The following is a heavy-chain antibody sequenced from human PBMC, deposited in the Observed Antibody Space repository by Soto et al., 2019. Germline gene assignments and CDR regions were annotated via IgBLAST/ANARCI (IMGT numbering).Heavy chain of an antibody. CDR2: IIPIFGTA. V-gene: IGHV1-69*13. CDR1: GGTFSSYA. J-gene: IGHJ6*02. Sequence: ASVKVSCKASGGTFSSYAISWVRQAPGQGLEWMGGIIPIFGTANYAQKFQGRVTITADESTSTAYMELSSLRSGDTAVYYCARDHYYDSSGFLVGMDVWGQGTTVTVSS. D-gene: IGHD3-22*01. CDR3: ARDHYYDSSGFLVGMDV.